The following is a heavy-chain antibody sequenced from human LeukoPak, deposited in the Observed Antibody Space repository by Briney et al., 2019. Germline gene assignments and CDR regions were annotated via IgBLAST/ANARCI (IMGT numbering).Heavy chain of an antibody. J-gene: IGHJ4*02. CDR2: IKQDGSEE. D-gene: IGHD2-15*01. CDR1: GFTLSSYW. V-gene: IGHV3-7*04. Sequence: GGSLRLSCAASGFTLSSYWMSWVRQAPGKGLEWVANIKQDGSEEYYVDSVKGRFTISRDNAKNSLYLQMNSLRVEDTAVYYCARGGGRYCSGGSCYFGPDYWGQGTLVTVSS. CDR3: ARGGGRYCSGGSCYFGPDY.